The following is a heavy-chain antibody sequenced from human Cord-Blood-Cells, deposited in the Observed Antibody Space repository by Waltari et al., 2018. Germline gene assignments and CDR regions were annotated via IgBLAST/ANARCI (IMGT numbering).Heavy chain of an antibody. CDR1: GYRFTSHC. CDR2: IYPGDSDT. J-gene: IGHJ4*02. V-gene: IGHV5-51*01. Sequence: EVPLAHSGAWVKTPGECLTIACKGAGYRFTSHCIGLLRQLPGKGLEWMGIIYPGDSDTRYSPSFQGQVTISADKSISTAYLQWSSLKASDTAMYYCARRYCGGDCYSFDYWGQGTLVTVSS. CDR3: ARRYCGGDCYSFDY. D-gene: IGHD2-21*02.